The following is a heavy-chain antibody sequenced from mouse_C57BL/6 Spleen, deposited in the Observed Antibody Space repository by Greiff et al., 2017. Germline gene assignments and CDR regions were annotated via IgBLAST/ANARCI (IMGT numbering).Heavy chain of an antibody. D-gene: IGHD1-1*01. CDR1: GFTFSDYY. CDR2: INYDGSST. CDR3: ARAYGSSFWYFVV. Sequence: EVQRVESEGGLVQPGSSMKLSCTASGFTFSDYYMAWVRQVPEKGLEWVANINYDGSSTYYLASLKSRFIISRDNAKNILYLQMSSRKSEDTAAYYCARAYGSSFWYFVVWGTGTTVTVAS. V-gene: IGHV5-16*01. J-gene: IGHJ1*03.